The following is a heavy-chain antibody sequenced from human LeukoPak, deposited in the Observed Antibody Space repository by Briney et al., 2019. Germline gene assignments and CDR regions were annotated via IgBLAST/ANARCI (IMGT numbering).Heavy chain of an antibody. CDR3: AKDTDSSGYFGY. D-gene: IGHD3-22*01. CDR2: ISYDESHK. Sequence: GGSLRLSCAASGFTFNNYAIHWVRQAPGKGLEWVAVISYDESHKYYTNSVKGRFTISRDNSKNTLYLQMNSLRAEDTAVYYCAKDTDSSGYFGYWGQGTLVTVSS. V-gene: IGHV3-30*04. CDR1: GFTFNNYA. J-gene: IGHJ4*02.